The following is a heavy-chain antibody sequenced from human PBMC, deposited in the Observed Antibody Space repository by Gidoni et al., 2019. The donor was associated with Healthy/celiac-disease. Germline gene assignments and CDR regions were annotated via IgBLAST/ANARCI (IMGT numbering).Heavy chain of an antibody. J-gene: IGHJ4*02. CDR1: GGTFSSYA. V-gene: IGHV1-69*01. D-gene: IGHD3-3*01. Sequence: QAQLVQSGAEVKNTGSSFKVSCKVSGGTFSSYAISWVRQAPGQGLEWMGGIIPIFGTANYAQKFQGRVTITADESTSTAYMELSSLRSEDTAVYYCARARGITIFPLDYWGQGTLVTVSS. CDR3: ARARGITIFPLDY. CDR2: IIPIFGTA.